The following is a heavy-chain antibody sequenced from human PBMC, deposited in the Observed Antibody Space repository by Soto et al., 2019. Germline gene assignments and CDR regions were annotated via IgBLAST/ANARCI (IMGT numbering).Heavy chain of an antibody. CDR3: ARGYVDTAMVTYDY. Sequence: PSETLSLTCPVSGGSISSYYWSWIQQPPGKGLELIGYIYYSGSTNYNPSLKSRVTISVDTSKNQFSLKLSSVTAADTAVYYCARGYVDTAMVTYDYWGQGTRVTVS. D-gene: IGHD5-18*01. V-gene: IGHV4-59*01. CDR2: IYYSGST. J-gene: IGHJ4*02. CDR1: GGSISSYY.